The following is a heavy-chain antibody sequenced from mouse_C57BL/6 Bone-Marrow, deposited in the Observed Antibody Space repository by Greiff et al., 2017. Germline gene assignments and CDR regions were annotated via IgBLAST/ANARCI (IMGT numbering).Heavy chain of an antibody. CDR1: GYTFTSYD. Sequence: VQLQQSGPELVKPGASVKLSCKASGYTFTSYDINWVKQRPGQGLEWIGWLYPRDGSTKYNEKFKGKAPLTVDPSSSTAYMELHSLTSEDSAVYFCVTTVGSHWYFDVWGTGTTVTVSS. V-gene: IGHV1-85*01. CDR3: VTTVGSHWYFDV. D-gene: IGHD1-1*01. J-gene: IGHJ1*03. CDR2: LYPRDGST.